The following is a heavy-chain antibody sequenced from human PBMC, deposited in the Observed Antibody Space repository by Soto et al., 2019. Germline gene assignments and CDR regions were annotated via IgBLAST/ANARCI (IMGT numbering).Heavy chain of an antibody. V-gene: IGHV3-33*01. D-gene: IGHD3-10*01. J-gene: IGHJ4*02. Sequence: QVQLVESGGGVVQPGRSLRLSCAASGFTFSSYGMHWVRQAAGKGLEWVAVIWYDGSNKYYADSVKGRFTISRDNSKNTLYLQMNSLRAEDTAVYYCARDHGSGTFYYFDYWGQGTLVTVSS. CDR1: GFTFSSYG. CDR3: ARDHGSGTFYYFDY. CDR2: IWYDGSNK.